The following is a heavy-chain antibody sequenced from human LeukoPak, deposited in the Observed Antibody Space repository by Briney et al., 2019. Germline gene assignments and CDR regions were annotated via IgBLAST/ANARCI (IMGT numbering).Heavy chain of an antibody. Sequence: ETLSLTCTVSGCSISSYYWSWIRQPAGKGLEWIGRIYTSGSTNYNPSLKSRVTMSVDTSKNQFSLKLSSVTAADTAVYYCTTSGYDGIDYWGQGTLVTVSS. D-gene: IGHD5-12*01. J-gene: IGHJ4*02. CDR3: TTSGYDGIDY. V-gene: IGHV4-4*07. CDR1: GCSISSYY. CDR2: IYTSGST.